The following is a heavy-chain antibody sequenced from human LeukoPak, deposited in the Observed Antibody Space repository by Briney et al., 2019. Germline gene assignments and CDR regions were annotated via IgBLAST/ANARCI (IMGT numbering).Heavy chain of an antibody. Sequence: ASVKVSCKASGYTLTGYSIHWVRQARGQGLEWMGILNPSGNSTTYAQKFQGRVTMTRDTSTKIVYMELSSLRSEDTAVYYCARGDDYSPRFDYWGQGTLVTVSS. CDR2: LNPSGNST. J-gene: IGHJ4*02. D-gene: IGHD5-24*01. CDR3: ARGDDYSPRFDY. V-gene: IGHV1-46*01. CDR1: GYTLTGYS.